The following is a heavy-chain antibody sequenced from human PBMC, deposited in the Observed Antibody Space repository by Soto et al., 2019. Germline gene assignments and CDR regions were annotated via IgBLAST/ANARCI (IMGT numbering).Heavy chain of an antibody. Sequence: PSETLSLTCTVSGGSISSGEYYWSWIRQPPGKGLEWIGYIYYSGSTYYNPSLKSRVTISVDTSKNQFSLKLSSVTAADTAVYYCASHQGYDALDSWAQGTMVTV. CDR2: IYYSGST. J-gene: IGHJ3*02. V-gene: IGHV4-30-4*01. CDR3: ASHQGYDALDS. D-gene: IGHD2-2*01. CDR1: GGSISSGEYY.